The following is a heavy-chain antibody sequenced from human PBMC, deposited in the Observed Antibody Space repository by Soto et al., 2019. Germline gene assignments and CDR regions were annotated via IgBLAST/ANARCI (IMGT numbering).Heavy chain of an antibody. D-gene: IGHD3-10*01. J-gene: IGHJ6*02. CDR3: ARAAYGSGSYYAPYYYYAMDV. V-gene: IGHV4-61*01. CDR1: GGSVSSDSYY. CDR2: ILYTGNT. Sequence: KSSETLSLTCTVSGGSVSSDSYYWSWIRQPPGKGLEWLGYILYTGNTNYNPSLKSRVTMSVDTSKNQVSLKLSAVTAADTAVYFCARAAYGSGSYYAPYYYYAMDVWGQGTTVTVSS.